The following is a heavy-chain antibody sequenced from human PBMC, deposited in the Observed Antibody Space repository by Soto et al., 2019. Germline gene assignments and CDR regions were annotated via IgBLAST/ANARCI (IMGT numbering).Heavy chain of an antibody. Sequence: GRTLRLSXAASGFTFSNAWMSSVRQAPRKGLESVGRIKSKTDGGTTDYAAPVKGGFTISRDDSKNTLYLQTNSLKTEDTAVYYCTTDKILGGYDHPYYYYGMDVWGQGTTVTVSS. D-gene: IGHD5-12*01. V-gene: IGHV3-15*01. CDR2: IKSKTDGGTT. CDR3: TTDKILGGYDHPYYYYGMDV. CDR1: GFTFSNAW. J-gene: IGHJ6*02.